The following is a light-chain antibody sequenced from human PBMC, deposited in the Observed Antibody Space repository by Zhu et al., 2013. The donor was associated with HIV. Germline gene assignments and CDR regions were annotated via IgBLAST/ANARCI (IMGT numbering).Light chain of an antibody. CDR1: DSNIGAGYD. Sequence: QSVLTQPPSVSGAPGQRVTISCTGSDSNIGAGYDVHWYQQLPGTAPKLLIYTNTNRPSGVPDRISGSKSGTSASLAISGLQSEDEAEYYCAAWDDSLNGPVFGGGTKLTVL. CDR2: TNT. V-gene: IGLV1-40*01. J-gene: IGLJ3*02. CDR3: AAWDDSLNGPV.